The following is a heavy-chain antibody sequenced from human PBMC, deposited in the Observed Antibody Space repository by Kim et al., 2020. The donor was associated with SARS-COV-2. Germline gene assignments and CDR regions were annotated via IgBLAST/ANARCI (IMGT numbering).Heavy chain of an antibody. CDR3: AKATRNYDILTGYYFAGMDL. J-gene: IGHJ6*02. D-gene: IGHD3-9*01. V-gene: IGHV3-43*02. Sequence: GGSLRLSCAASGFTFDDYAMHWVRQAPGKGLEWVSLISGDGGSTYYADSVKGRFTISRDNSKNSLYLQMNSLRTEDTALYYCAKATRNYDILTGYYFAGMDLWGRGTTITVSS. CDR1: GFTFDDYA. CDR2: ISGDGGST.